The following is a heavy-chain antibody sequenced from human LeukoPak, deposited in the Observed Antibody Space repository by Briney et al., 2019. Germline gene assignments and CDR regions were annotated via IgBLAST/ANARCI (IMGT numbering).Heavy chain of an antibody. Sequence: GGSLRLSCAASGFTFSSYAMNWVRQAPGKGLEWVSSISTSSRYIYYADSVKGRFIISRDNAKNSLYLQMNSLRAEHTAVYFCAREGPYLGAAVAGTAALDSWGQGTLVTVSS. V-gene: IGHV3-21*06. CDR1: GFTFSSYA. D-gene: IGHD6-19*01. J-gene: IGHJ4*02. CDR3: AREGPYLGAAVAGTAALDS. CDR2: ISTSSRYI.